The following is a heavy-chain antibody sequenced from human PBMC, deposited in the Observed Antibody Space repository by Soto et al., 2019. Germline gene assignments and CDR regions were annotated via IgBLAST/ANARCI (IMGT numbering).Heavy chain of an antibody. CDR2: NNHSGST. CDR3: ARACSSTSCYNGAADY. V-gene: IGHV4-34*01. D-gene: IGHD2-2*01. Sequence: QVQLQQWGAGLLKPSETLSLTCAVYGGSFSGYYWSWIRQPPGKGLEWIGENNHSGSTNYNPSLKSRVTIAVDTSKNQFSLKLSSVTAADTAVYYCARACSSTSCYNGAADYWGQGTLVTVSS. J-gene: IGHJ4*02. CDR1: GGSFSGYY.